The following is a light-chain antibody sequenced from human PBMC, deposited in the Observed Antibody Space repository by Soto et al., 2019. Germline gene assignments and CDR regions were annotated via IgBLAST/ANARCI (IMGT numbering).Light chain of an antibody. Sequence: QSVLTQPPSVSGAPGQRVTISCTGSSSNIGAGYDVHWYQQLPGTAPKLLIYGNSNRPSGVPDRFSGPKSGTSASLAITGLQAEDEADDYCQSYDSSFYVFGTGTKVTVL. V-gene: IGLV1-40*01. J-gene: IGLJ1*01. CDR1: SSNIGAGYD. CDR2: GNS. CDR3: QSYDSSFYV.